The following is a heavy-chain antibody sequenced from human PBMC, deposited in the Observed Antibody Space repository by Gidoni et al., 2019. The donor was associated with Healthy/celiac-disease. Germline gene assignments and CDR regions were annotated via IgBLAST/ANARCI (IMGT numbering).Heavy chain of an antibody. CDR3: AKGSNYYGSGSLSLIANSLID. J-gene: IGHJ4*02. D-gene: IGHD3-10*01. Sequence: EVQLLESGGGLVQPGGSLRLSCAASGFPFSSYAMSWVRQAPGKGLEWVSAISGSGGSTYYADSVKGRFTISRDNSKNTLYLQMNSLRAEDTAVYYCAKGSNYYGSGSLSLIANSLIDWGQGTLVTVSS. V-gene: IGHV3-23*01. CDR2: ISGSGGST. CDR1: GFPFSSYA.